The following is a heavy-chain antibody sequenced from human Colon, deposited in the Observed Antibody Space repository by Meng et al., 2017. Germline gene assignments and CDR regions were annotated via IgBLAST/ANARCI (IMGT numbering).Heavy chain of an antibody. CDR3: ARDPPHSSGWLRSDH. Sequence: SVKISCKGSGDTFSNFGTSWVRQAPGQGREWMGGITPILDTTNYAQKFQGRLKITADKSTNTVYMELSSLTSGDTAVYYCARDPPHSSGWLRSDHWGQGTLVTVSS. D-gene: IGHD6-19*01. CDR2: ITPILDTT. J-gene: IGHJ4*02. CDR1: GDTFSNFG. V-gene: IGHV1-69*10.